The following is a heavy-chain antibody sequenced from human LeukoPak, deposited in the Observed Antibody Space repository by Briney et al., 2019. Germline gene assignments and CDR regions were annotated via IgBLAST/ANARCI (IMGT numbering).Heavy chain of an antibody. V-gene: IGHV3-48*02. Sequence: GGSLRLSCVVSGLTFSNAWMSWVRQAPGKGLEWISNIRTTAEGAKYAYYADSVKGRVTISRDDGKNTLYLHMNSLRDDDTAVYYCATDQRYAFDYWGQGILVTVSS. CDR2: IRTTAEGAKYA. CDR1: GLTFSNAW. D-gene: IGHD3-9*01. J-gene: IGHJ4*02. CDR3: ATDQRYAFDY.